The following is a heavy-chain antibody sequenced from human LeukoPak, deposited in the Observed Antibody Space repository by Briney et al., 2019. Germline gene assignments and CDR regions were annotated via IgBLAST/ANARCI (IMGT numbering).Heavy chain of an antibody. CDR3: ASLTFGGVIVPVDY. CDR1: GFTFSSFA. D-gene: IGHD3-16*02. CDR2: ISSSSSTI. Sequence: PGGSLRLSCAASGFTFSSFAMTWVRQAPGKGLEWVSYISSSSSTIYYADSVKGRFTISRDNAKNSLYLQMNSLRAEDTAVYYCASLTFGGVIVPVDYWGQGTLVTVSS. J-gene: IGHJ4*02. V-gene: IGHV3-48*04.